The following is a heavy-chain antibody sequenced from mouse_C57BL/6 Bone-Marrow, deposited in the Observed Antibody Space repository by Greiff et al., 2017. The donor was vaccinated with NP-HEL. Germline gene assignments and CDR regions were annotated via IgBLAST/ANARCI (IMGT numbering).Heavy chain of an antibody. Sequence: QVQLQQSGAELARPGASVKLSCKASGYTFTSYGISWVKQRTGQGLEWIGEIYPRSGNTYYNEKFKGKATLTADKSSSTAYMELRSLTSEDSAVYFCASQRDYGSSYKFAYWGQGTLVTVSA. CDR2: IYPRSGNT. D-gene: IGHD1-1*01. CDR1: GYTFTSYG. CDR3: ASQRDYGSSYKFAY. V-gene: IGHV1-81*01. J-gene: IGHJ3*01.